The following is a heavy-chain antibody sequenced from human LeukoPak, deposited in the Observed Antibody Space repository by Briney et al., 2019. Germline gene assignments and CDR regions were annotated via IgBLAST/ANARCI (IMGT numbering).Heavy chain of an antibody. D-gene: IGHD6-13*01. CDR1: GFTFSSYA. V-gene: IGHV3-23*01. Sequence: TGGSLRLSCAASGFTFSSYAMSWVRQAPGKGLEWVSAISGSGGSTYYADSVKGRFTISRDNAKNSLYLQMNSLRAEDTAMYYCARDSAGNDYWGQGTLVTVSS. CDR3: ARDSAGNDY. CDR2: ISGSGGST. J-gene: IGHJ4*02.